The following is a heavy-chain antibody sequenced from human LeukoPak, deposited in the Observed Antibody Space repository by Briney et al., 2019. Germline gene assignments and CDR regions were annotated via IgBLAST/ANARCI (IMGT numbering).Heavy chain of an antibody. V-gene: IGHV3-48*01. J-gene: IGHJ6*03. D-gene: IGHD6-6*01. CDR3: ARGGTAARPNHYYYYMDV. CDR2: ISSSSSTI. CDR1: GFTFSDYS. Sequence: LPGGSLRLSCAASGFTFSDYSMNWVRQAPGKGLEWVSYISSSSSTIYYADSVKGRFTISRDNAKNSLYLQMNSLRAEDTAVYYCARGGTAARPNHYYYYMDVWGKGTTVTVSS.